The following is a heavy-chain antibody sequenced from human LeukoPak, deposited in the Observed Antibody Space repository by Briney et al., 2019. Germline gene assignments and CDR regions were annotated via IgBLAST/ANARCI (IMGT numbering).Heavy chain of an antibody. CDR3: AKGGDFWSEIDY. CDR2: ISGSGGST. D-gene: IGHD3-3*01. Sequence: PGGSLRLSCAASGFTFSSYAMSWVRQAPGKGLKWVSAISGSGGSTYYADSVKGRFTISRDNSKNTLYLQMNSLRAEDTAVYYCAKGGDFWSEIDYWGQGTLVTVSS. V-gene: IGHV3-23*01. J-gene: IGHJ4*02. CDR1: GFTFSSYA.